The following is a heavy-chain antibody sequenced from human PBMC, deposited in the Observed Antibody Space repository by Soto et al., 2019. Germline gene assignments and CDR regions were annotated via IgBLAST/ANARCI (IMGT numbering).Heavy chain of an antibody. CDR3: ARGGYSSSWPKYYFGY. J-gene: IGHJ4*02. D-gene: IGHD6-13*01. V-gene: IGHV1-46*01. CDR2: INPSGGST. Sequence: ASVQVSCKASGYTFTSYYMHWVRQAPGQGLEWMGIINPSGGSTSYAQKFQGRVTMTRDTSTSTVYMELSSLRSEDTAVYYCARGGYSSSWPKYYFGYWGQGTLVTVSS. CDR1: GYTFTSYY.